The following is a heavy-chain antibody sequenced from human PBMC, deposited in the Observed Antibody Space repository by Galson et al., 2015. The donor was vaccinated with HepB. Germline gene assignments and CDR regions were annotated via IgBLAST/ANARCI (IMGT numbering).Heavy chain of an antibody. CDR3: ARLSVRGVDY. CDR2: ISNSSTTI. Sequence: SLRLSCAASGFTFSSYSMNWVRQAPGKGLDWVSYISNSSTTIYYAASVKGRFTISRDNAKNSLYLQMNSLRAEDTAVYYCARLSVRGVDYWGQGTLATVSS. J-gene: IGHJ4*02. D-gene: IGHD3-10*01. CDR1: GFTFSSYS. V-gene: IGHV3-48*04.